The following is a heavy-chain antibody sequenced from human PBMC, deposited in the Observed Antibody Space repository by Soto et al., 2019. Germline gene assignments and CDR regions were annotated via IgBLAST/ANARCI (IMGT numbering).Heavy chain of an antibody. D-gene: IGHD3-9*01. CDR3: ARRYDFDWLHFDY. CDR1: GGSVSSSRYY. J-gene: IGHJ4*02. CDR2: IYYSGST. Sequence: PSETLSLTCTVSGGSVSSSRYYWGWIRQRPGKGLEWIGYIYYSGSTYYNPSLKSRVTISVDTSKNQFSLKLSSVTAADTAVYYCARRYDFDWLHFDYWAQGTLVTVSS. V-gene: IGHV4-39*07.